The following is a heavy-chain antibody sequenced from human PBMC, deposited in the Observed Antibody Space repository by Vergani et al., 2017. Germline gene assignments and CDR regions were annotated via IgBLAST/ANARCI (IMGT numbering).Heavy chain of an antibody. CDR3: ARDHGEMATILYGY. J-gene: IGHJ4*02. V-gene: IGHV1-2*02. Sequence: QVQLVQSGAEVKKPGASVKVSCKASGYTFTGYYMHWVRQAPGQGLEWMGWINPNSGDTNYAQKFQGRVTMTRDTSISTAYMELSRLRSDDTAVYYCARDHGEMATILYGYWGQGTLVTVSS. CDR1: GYTFTGYY. D-gene: IGHD5-24*01. CDR2: INPNSGDT.